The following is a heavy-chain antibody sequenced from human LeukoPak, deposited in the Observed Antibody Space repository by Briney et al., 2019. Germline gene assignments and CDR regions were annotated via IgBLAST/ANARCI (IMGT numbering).Heavy chain of an antibody. CDR3: ARGGPMVRGVIEA. Sequence: GASVEVSCKASGGTFSSYAISWVRQAPGQGLEWMGRIIPILGIANYAQKFQGRVTITADKSTNTAYMELSSLRSEDTVVYYCARGGPMVRGVIEAWGRGTMVTVSS. V-gene: IGHV1-69*04. J-gene: IGHJ3*01. CDR2: IIPILGIA. D-gene: IGHD3-10*01. CDR1: GGTFSSYA.